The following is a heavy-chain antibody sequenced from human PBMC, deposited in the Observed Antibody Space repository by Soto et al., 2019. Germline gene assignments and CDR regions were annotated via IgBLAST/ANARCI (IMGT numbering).Heavy chain of an antibody. CDR2: IYYSGST. J-gene: IGHJ4*02. Sequence: ASETLSLTCTVSGGSISSYYWSWIRQPPGKGLEWIGYIYYSGSTNYNPSLKSRVTIPVDTSKNQFSLKLSSVTAADTAVYYCARASSGSYYPFDYWGQGTLVTVSS. V-gene: IGHV4-59*01. D-gene: IGHD1-26*01. CDR1: GGSISSYY. CDR3: ARASSGSYYPFDY.